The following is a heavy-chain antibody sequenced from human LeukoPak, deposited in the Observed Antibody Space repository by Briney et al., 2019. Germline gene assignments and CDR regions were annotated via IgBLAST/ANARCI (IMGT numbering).Heavy chain of an antibody. D-gene: IGHD6-19*01. CDR3: ARSSSSGWYEGGNDY. J-gene: IGHJ4*02. V-gene: IGHV3-7*03. CDR2: IKQDGSEK. CDR1: GFTFSSYW. Sequence: SGGSLRLSCAASGFTFSSYWMSWVRQAPGKGLEWVANIKQDGSEKYYVDSVKGRFTISRDNAKNSLYLQMNSLRAEDTAVYYCARSSSSGWYEGGNDYWGQGTLVTVSS.